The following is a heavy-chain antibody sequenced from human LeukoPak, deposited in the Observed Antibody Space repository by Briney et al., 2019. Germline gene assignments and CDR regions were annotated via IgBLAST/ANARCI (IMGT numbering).Heavy chain of an antibody. J-gene: IGHJ5*02. Sequence: ASVKVSCKASGYTFTSYGISWVRQAPGQGLEWMGWISAYNGNTNYAQKLQGRVTMTTDTSTSTAYVELRSLRSDDTAVYYCARRLLRDYENWFDPWGQGTLVTVSS. CDR3: ARRLLRDYENWFDP. CDR1: GYTFTSYG. CDR2: ISAYNGNT. D-gene: IGHD4-17*01. V-gene: IGHV1-18*01.